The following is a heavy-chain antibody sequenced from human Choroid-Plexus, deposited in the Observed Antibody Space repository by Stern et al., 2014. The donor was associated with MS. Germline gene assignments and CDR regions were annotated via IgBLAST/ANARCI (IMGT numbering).Heavy chain of an antibody. CDR3: AKDRQYLTYFFDH. Sequence: VQLVESGGGVVQPGRPLRLSCVASGFTFGSCAMHWVRQAPGKGLEWVAGVAYGGRNKYYADSGKGRFTIARDNSQNTLYMQISSLRPEDTAVYYCAKDRQYLTYFFDHWGQGSLVTVSS. CDR2: VAYGGRNK. D-gene: IGHD2/OR15-2a*01. J-gene: IGHJ5*02. CDR1: GFTFGSCA. V-gene: IGHV3-30*18.